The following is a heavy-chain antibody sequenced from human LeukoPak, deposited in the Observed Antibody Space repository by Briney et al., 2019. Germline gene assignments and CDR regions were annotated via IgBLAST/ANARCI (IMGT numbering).Heavy chain of an antibody. Sequence: ASVKVSCKASGYTFTSYGINWVRQAPGQGLEWMGWIRVYNGNTNYAQKLQGRVTMTTDTSTSTAYMELRSLRSDDTAVYYCARKGYYDSSGYKKYYYMDVWGKGTTVTISS. CDR2: IRVYNGNT. V-gene: IGHV1-18*01. CDR3: ARKGYYDSSGYKKYYYMDV. D-gene: IGHD3-22*01. J-gene: IGHJ6*03. CDR1: GYTFTSYG.